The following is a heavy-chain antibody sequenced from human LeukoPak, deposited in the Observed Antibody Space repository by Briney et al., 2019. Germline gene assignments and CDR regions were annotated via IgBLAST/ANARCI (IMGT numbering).Heavy chain of an antibody. Sequence: PGGSLGLSCAASGFTFSTYAMNWVRQTPGMGLEWVSGISGSGGSTFYADSVKGRFTISRDNSKSTLYLQMNSLRAEDTAVYYCAKDSAGYSYGRNDYWGQGTLVTVSS. CDR1: GFTFSTYA. D-gene: IGHD5-18*01. CDR2: ISGSGGST. J-gene: IGHJ4*02. V-gene: IGHV3-23*01. CDR3: AKDSAGYSYGRNDY.